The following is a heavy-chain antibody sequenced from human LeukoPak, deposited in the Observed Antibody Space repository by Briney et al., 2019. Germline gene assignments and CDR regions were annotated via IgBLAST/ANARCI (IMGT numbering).Heavy chain of an antibody. CDR2: ISYSGST. CDR1: GGSISSSNYY. V-gene: IGHV4-39*01. CDR3: ASKQWVYYYMDV. Sequence: PSETLSLTRTVSGGSISSSNYYWGWIRQPPGKGLEWIGSISYSGSTYYNPSLKSRVTIFVDTSKNQFSLKLSSVTAADTAVYYCASKQWVYYYMDVWGKGTTVTVSS. D-gene: IGHD1-26*01. J-gene: IGHJ6*03.